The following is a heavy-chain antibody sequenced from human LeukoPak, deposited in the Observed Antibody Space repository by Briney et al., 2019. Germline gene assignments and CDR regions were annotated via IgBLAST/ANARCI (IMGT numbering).Heavy chain of an antibody. CDR2: ISSSSSYI. CDR3: ARDEFLVRGVLKLFDY. D-gene: IGHD3-10*01. V-gene: IGHV3-21*01. CDR1: GFTFSSYS. J-gene: IGHJ4*02. Sequence: GGSLRLSCAASGFTFSSYSMNWVRQAPGKGLEWVSSISSSSSYIYYADSVKGRFTISRDNAKNSLYLQMTSLRAEDKAVYYCARDEFLVRGVLKLFDYWGQGTLVTVSS.